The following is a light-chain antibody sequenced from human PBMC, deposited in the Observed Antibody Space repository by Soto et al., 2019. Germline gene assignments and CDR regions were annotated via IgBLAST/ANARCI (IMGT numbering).Light chain of an antibody. CDR1: QSISNW. CDR3: QQYNTFWT. Sequence: DIPMTQSPSTLSASVGARVTITCRASQSISNWLAWYQQKPGKAPKLLIYDVSSLESGVQSRFSGSGSGTEFTLTISSLQPDDFATYCCQQYNTFWTFGQGTKVEIK. V-gene: IGKV1-5*01. CDR2: DVS. J-gene: IGKJ1*01.